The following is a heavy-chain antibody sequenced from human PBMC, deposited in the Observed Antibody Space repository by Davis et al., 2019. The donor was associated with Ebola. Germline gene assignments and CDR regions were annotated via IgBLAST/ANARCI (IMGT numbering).Heavy chain of an antibody. D-gene: IGHD2-2*01. CDR3: ARDGISVVVDRGMDV. V-gene: IGHV4-59*01. CDR1: GGSISSYY. J-gene: IGHJ6*04. Sequence: SETLSLTCTVSGGSISSYYWSWIRQPPGKGLEWIGYIYYSGSTNYNPSLKSRVTISVDTSKNQFSLKLSSVTAADTAVYYCARDGISVVVDRGMDVWGKGTTVTVSS. CDR2: IYYSGST.